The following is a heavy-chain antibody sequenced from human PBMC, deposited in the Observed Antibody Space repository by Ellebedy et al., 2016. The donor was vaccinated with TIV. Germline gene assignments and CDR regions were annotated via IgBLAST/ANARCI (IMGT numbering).Heavy chain of an antibody. CDR3: ASLGSHYYGSGSPTFDP. V-gene: IGHV3-30*03. Sequence: PGGSLRLSCAASGFTFSTYGMHWIRQAPGKGLEWVAVVSYGGNNKYYADSVKGRFTISRDNSKNTLYLQMNSLRAEDTAVYYCASLGSHYYGSGSPTFDPWGQGTLVTVSS. J-gene: IGHJ5*02. D-gene: IGHD3-10*01. CDR2: VSYGGNNK. CDR1: GFTFSTYG.